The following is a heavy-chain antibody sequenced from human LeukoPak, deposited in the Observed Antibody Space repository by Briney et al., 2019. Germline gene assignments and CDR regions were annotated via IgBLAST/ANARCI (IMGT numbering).Heavy chain of an antibody. CDR3: ARDFFVVVPAAPLYYFDY. D-gene: IGHD2-2*01. V-gene: IGHV1-2*02. Sequence: GASVKVSCKASGYTFTGYYMHWVRQAPGQGLEWMGWTNPNSGGTNYAQKFQGRVTMTRDTSISTAYMELSRLRSDDTAVYYCARDFFVVVPAAPLYYFDYWGQGTLVTVSS. J-gene: IGHJ4*02. CDR2: TNPNSGGT. CDR1: GYTFTGYY.